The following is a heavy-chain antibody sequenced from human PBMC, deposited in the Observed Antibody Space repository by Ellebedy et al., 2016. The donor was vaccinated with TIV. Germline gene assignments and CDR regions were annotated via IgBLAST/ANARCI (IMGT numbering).Heavy chain of an antibody. CDR1: GFTFSSYA. Sequence: GESLKISXAASGFTFSSYAMSWVRQAPGRRLEWVSAISGSGGSTHYVDSVRGRFTISRDNSKNTLYLQMTSLRAEDTAVYYCAKAPTAIFAHFYYYYCYMDVWGKGTTVTVSS. D-gene: IGHD2-21*02. V-gene: IGHV3-23*01. CDR3: AKAPTAIFAHFYYYYCYMDV. CDR2: ISGSGGST. J-gene: IGHJ6*03.